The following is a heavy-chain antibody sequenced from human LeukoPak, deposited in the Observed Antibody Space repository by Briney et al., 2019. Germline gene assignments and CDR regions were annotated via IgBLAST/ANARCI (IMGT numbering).Heavy chain of an antibody. CDR1: GGSISSYY. V-gene: IGHV4-59*01. CDR3: VRRDQTDNDAFDI. J-gene: IGHJ3*02. Sequence: SETLSLTCTVSGGSISSYYWSWIRQPPGKGLEWIGYIYYSGSTNYNPSLKSRVTISVDTSKNQFSLKLSSVTAADTAVYYCVRRDQTDNDAFDIWGQGTMVTVSS. CDR2: IYYSGST.